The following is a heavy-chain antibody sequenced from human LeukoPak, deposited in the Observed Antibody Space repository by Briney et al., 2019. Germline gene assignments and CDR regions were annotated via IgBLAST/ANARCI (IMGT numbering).Heavy chain of an antibody. Sequence: GGSLRLSCAASGFTFSSYSMNWVRQAPGKGLEWVAVISYDGSNKYYADSVKGRFTISRDNSKNTLYLQMNSLRAEDTAVYYCAKESGDRSFDYWGQGTLVTVSS. CDR2: ISYDGSNK. V-gene: IGHV3-30*18. D-gene: IGHD1-26*01. J-gene: IGHJ4*02. CDR3: AKESGDRSFDY. CDR1: GFTFSSYS.